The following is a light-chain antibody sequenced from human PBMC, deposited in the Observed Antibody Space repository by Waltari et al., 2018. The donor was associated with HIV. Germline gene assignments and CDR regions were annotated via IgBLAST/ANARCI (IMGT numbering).Light chain of an antibody. CDR1: SSNIENDN. CDR3: VGWDSRLSGYV. J-gene: IGLJ1*01. CDR2: KDT. Sequence: QSVLTQPPSASGTPGQRVTISCSGSSSNIENDNVYRYQQLTGAAPRLLIYKDTQRPSGVPDRFTGSKYGTSASLAISGLRSEDEADYYCVGWDSRLSGYVFGSGTKVTVL. V-gene: IGLV1-47*01.